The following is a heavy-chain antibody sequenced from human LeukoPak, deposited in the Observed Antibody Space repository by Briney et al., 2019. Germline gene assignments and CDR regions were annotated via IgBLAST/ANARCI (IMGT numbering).Heavy chain of an antibody. Sequence: GGSLRLSCAASGFTFSSYGMHWVRQAPGKGLDWVAVISDDGSKKYYADSVKGRFTISRDNSKSTLSLQVSSLRTEDTAVYYCAKDRYSYAFEYSDSWGQGTLVTVSS. CDR1: GFTFSSYG. J-gene: IGHJ4*02. D-gene: IGHD5-18*01. V-gene: IGHV3-30*18. CDR3: AKDRYSYAFEYSDS. CDR2: ISDDGSKK.